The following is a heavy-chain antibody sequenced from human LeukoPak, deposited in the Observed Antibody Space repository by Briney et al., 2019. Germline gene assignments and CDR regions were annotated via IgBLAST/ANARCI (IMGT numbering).Heavy chain of an antibody. V-gene: IGHV1-46*01. CDR3: AKDRKRPYGDDAFDI. CDR2: INPSGGST. J-gene: IGHJ3*02. Sequence: ASVKVSCKASGYTFTSYYMHWVRQAPGQGLEWMGIINPSGGSTSYAQKFQGRVTMTRDTSTSTVYMELSSLRAEDTAVYYCAKDRKRPYGDDAFDIWGQGTMVTVSS. CDR1: GYTFTSYY. D-gene: IGHD3-16*01.